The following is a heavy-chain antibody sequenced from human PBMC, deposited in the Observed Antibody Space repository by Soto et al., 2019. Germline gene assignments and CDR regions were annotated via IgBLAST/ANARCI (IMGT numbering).Heavy chain of an antibody. Sequence: QLQLQESGPGLVKPSETLSLTCAVSGDSITGENWWTWVRQPPGKGLEWIGSINYGGPTYYNPSLKSRVTRSVDTSNNQFVLKLRSVTAADTAVFYCARQRGLGKWYFDYWGQGSMVTVSS. J-gene: IGHJ4*02. CDR3: ARQRGLGKWYFDY. CDR2: INYGGPT. CDR1: GDSITGENW. D-gene: IGHD1-26*01. V-gene: IGHV4-39*01.